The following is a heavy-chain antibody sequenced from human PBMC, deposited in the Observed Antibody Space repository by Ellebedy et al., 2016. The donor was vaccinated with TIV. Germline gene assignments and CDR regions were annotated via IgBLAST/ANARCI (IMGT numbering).Heavy chain of an antibody. J-gene: IGHJ6*02. Sequence: AASVKVSCKASGDTLTNHYMHWVRQAPGQGPEWMGVIHPGGVYTDFAQNLRGRLTLTRDTSTSTLYMELTSLKSEDTAVYYCAREVGDGNYYGMDVWGLGTTVTVSS. CDR3: AREVGDGNYYGMDV. CDR1: GDTLTNHY. CDR2: IHPGGVYT. D-gene: IGHD3-16*01. V-gene: IGHV1-46*01.